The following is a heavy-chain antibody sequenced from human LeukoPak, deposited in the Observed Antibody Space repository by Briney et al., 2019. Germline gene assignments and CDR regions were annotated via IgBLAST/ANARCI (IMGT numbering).Heavy chain of an antibody. CDR1: GFNFSSGA. V-gene: IGHV3-30*04. CDR2: ISHDGSHK. Sequence: GGSLRLSCAASGFNFSSGAMHWVRQGPLKGLEWLAVISHDGSHKYYADSVKARFIVSRDNSNNTLFLQMHSLGPEDTAVYYCARDGLLRSFNWMPVPFWGQNWFDPWGKETRATVS. J-gene: IGHJ5*02. CDR3: ARDGLLRSFNWMPVPFWGQNWFDP. D-gene: IGHD3-9*01.